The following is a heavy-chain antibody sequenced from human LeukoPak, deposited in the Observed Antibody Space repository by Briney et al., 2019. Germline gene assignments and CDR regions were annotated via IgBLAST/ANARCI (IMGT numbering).Heavy chain of an antibody. J-gene: IGHJ3*02. CDR2: ISAYNGNT. CDR3: ARGALDSSGYYYGDAFDI. D-gene: IGHD3-22*01. CDR1: GYTFTSYG. V-gene: IGHV1-18*01. Sequence: ASVKVSCKASGYTFTSYGISWVRQAPGQGLEWMGWISAYNGNTNYAQKFQGWVTMTRDTSISTAYMELSRLRSDDTAVYYCARGALDSSGYYYGDAFDIWGQGTMVTVSS.